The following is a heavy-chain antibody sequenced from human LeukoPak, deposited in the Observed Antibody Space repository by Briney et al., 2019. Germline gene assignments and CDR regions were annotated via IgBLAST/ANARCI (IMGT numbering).Heavy chain of an antibody. J-gene: IGHJ5*02. D-gene: IGHD3-10*01. CDR2: ISWNSGSI. V-gene: IGHV3-9*03. CDR1: GFTFDDYA. CDR3: AKGSMVRGVINQDNWFDP. Sequence: GGSLRLSCAASGFTFDDYAMHWVRQAPGKGLEWVSGISWNSGSIGYADSVKGRFTISRDNAKNSLYLQMNSLRAEDMALYYCAKGSMVRGVINQDNWFDPWGQGTLVTVSS.